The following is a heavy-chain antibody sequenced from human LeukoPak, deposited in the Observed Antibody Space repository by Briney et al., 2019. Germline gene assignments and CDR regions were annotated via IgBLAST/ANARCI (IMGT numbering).Heavy chain of an antibody. J-gene: IGHJ5*02. V-gene: IGHV3-23*01. CDR2: ISGSGGST. D-gene: IGHD6-13*01. CDR3: AKQGGSSSWFEDWFDP. Sequence: QSGGSLRLSCAASGFTFSSYAMSWVRQAPGKGLEWVSAISGSGGSTYYADSVKGRFTISRDNSKNTLYLQMNSLRAQDTAVYYCAKQGGSSSWFEDWFDPWGQGTLVTVSS. CDR1: GFTFSSYA.